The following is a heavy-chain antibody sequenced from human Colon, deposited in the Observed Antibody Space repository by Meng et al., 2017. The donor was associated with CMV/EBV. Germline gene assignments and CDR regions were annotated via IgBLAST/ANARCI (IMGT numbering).Heavy chain of an antibody. Sequence: CKGSGYKFGIYGITWVRQVPGQGLEWVGRISAENGNTNYAQKFQGRVTVTTDTSTKTAYMELRGLKSDDSAVYYCARAGAAVTTHFDLWGQGTLVTVSS. D-gene: IGHD4-17*01. CDR2: ISAENGNT. J-gene: IGHJ4*02. V-gene: IGHV1-18*01. CDR1: GYKFGIYG. CDR3: ARAGAAVTTHFDL.